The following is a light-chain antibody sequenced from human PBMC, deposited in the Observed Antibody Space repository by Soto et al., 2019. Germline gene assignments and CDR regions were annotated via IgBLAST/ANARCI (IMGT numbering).Light chain of an antibody. Sequence: VVTHAPNQLAVTLDLRSRINCGYNQIGLHRSKRKNYLAWYQQKAGQPPKLLISWASTREAGVPDRFSGSGSGTDSTLTISILQAEDLANYYCHHYYSRRTFGQGTKVDIK. CDR1: QIGLHRSKRKNY. CDR2: WAS. CDR3: HHYYSRRT. V-gene: IGKV4-1*01. J-gene: IGKJ1*01.